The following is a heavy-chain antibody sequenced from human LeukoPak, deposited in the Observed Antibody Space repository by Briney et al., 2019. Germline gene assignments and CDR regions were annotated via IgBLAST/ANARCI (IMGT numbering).Heavy chain of an antibody. CDR2: IYYSGST. CDR1: GGSISRGGYS. D-gene: IGHD6-13*01. Sequence: SGTPSLTCTVSGGSISRGGYSWSWVPQHPREGLEWIGYIYYSGSTYYNPSLKSRVTISVDTSKNQFSLKLSSVTAADTAVYYCARGYSSSWFDYWGQGTLVTVSS. CDR3: ARGYSSSWFDY. J-gene: IGHJ4*02. V-gene: IGHV4-31*03.